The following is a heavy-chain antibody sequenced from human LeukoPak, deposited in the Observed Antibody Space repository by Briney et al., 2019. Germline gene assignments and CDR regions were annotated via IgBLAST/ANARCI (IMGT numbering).Heavy chain of an antibody. CDR2: IYSGGST. CDR3: ARAKVYCSGGSCPKGDAFDI. D-gene: IGHD2-15*01. Sequence: GGSLRLSCAASGFTVSSNYMSWVRQAPGKGLEWVSVIYSGGSTYYADSVKGRFTISRDNSKNTLYLQMSSLRAEDTAVYYCARAKVYCSGGSCPKGDAFDIWGQGTMVTVSS. CDR1: GFTVSSNY. J-gene: IGHJ3*02. V-gene: IGHV3-66*02.